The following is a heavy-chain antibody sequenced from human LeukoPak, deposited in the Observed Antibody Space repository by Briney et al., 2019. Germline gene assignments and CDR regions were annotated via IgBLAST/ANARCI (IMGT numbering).Heavy chain of an antibody. CDR1: GGSISSYY. CDR3: ARAGMTTIEIDY. CDR2: IYYSGST. D-gene: IGHD5-24*01. J-gene: IGHJ4*02. V-gene: IGHV4-59*08. Sequence: SETLSLTCTVSGGSISSYYWNWIRQPPGKGLEWIGYIYYSGSTNYNPSLKSRVTISVDTSKNQFSLKLSSVTAADTAVYYCARAGMTTIEIDYWGQGTLVTVSS.